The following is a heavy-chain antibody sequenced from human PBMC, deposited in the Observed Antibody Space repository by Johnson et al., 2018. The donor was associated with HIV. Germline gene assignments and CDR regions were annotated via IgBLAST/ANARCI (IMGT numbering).Heavy chain of an antibody. CDR1: GFTFSSYG. CDR2: IRYDGSNK. J-gene: IGHJ3*02. Sequence: QVQLVESGGGLVQPGGSLRLSCAASGFTFSSYGMHWVRQAPGKGLEWVAFIRYDGSNKYYADSVKGRFTISRDNSKNTLYLQMNSLRAEDTAVYYCARERYGSPAIDGFYIWGQGKMVTVSS. CDR3: ARERYGSPAIDGFYI. V-gene: IGHV3-30*02. D-gene: IGHD2-15*01.